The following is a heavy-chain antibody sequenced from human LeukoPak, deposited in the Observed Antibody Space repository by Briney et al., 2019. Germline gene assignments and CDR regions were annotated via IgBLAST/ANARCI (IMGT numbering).Heavy chain of an antibody. Sequence: ASVEVSCKASGGTFSSYAISWVRQAPGQGLEWMGGIIPIFGTANYAQKFQGRVTITADESTSTAYMELSSLRSEDTAVYYCARVYYYGSGSYYLDYWGQGTLVTVYS. D-gene: IGHD3-10*01. J-gene: IGHJ4*02. CDR2: IIPIFGTA. CDR1: GGTFSSYA. CDR3: ARVYYYGSGSYYLDY. V-gene: IGHV1-69*13.